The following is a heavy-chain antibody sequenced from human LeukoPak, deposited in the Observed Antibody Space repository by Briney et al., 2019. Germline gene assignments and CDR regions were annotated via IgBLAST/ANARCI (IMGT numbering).Heavy chain of an antibody. CDR1: GFTFSTYG. J-gene: IGHJ4*02. CDR3: ARDQSSGYYHADY. V-gene: IGHV3-33*01. CDR2: IWYDGSNK. D-gene: IGHD3-22*01. Sequence: PGGSLRLSSAASGFTFSTYGMHWVRQAPGKGLEWVAAIWYDGSNKYYADSVKGRFTISRDNSKNTLYLQMNSLRAEDTAVYYCARDQSSGYYHADYWGQGTLVTVSS.